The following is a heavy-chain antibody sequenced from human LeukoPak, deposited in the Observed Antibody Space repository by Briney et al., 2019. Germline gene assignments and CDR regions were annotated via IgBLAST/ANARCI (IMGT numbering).Heavy chain of an antibody. D-gene: IGHD5-12*01. V-gene: IGHV3-30-3*01. CDR2: ISYDGSNK. CDR1: GFTFSSYA. J-gene: IGHJ4*02. CDR3: ARDLKGEAIVATTGGDY. Sequence: PGKSLRLSCAASGFTFSSYAMHWVRQAPGKGLEWVAVISYDGSNKYYADSVKGRFTISRDNSKNTLYLQMNSLRAEDTAVYYCARDLKGEAIVATTGGDYWGQGTLVTVSS.